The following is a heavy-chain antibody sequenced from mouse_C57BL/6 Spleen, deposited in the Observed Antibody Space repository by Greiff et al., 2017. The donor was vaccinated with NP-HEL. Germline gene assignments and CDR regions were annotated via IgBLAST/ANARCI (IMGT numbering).Heavy chain of an antibody. Sequence: QVQLQQPGAELVKPGASVKMSCKASGYTFTSYWITWVKQRPGQGLEWIGDIYPGSGSTNYNEKFKSKATLTVDTCSSTAYMQLSSLTSEDSAVYYCASPYYYGSRGYFDVWGTGTTVTVSS. D-gene: IGHD1-1*01. CDR1: GYTFTSYW. CDR2: IYPGSGST. J-gene: IGHJ1*03. CDR3: ASPYYYGSRGYFDV. V-gene: IGHV1-55*01.